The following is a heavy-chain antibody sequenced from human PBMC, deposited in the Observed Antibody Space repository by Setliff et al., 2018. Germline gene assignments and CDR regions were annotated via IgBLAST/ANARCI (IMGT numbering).Heavy chain of an antibody. CDR3: ARDPFGNPVFDP. V-gene: IGHV3-74*01. CDR2: INCDGSNT. J-gene: IGHJ5*02. D-gene: IGHD3-10*01. CDR1: GFTFSTYW. Sequence: GSLRLSCAASGFTFSTYWMHWVRQGPGKGLVWVSHINCDGSNTNYADSVKGRFTISRDNAKNTLYLQTNTLRGEDTAVYYCARDPFGNPVFDPWGQGTLVTVSS.